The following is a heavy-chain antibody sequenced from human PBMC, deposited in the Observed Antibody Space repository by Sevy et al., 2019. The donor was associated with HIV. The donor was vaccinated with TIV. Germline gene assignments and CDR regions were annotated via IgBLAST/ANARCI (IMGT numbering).Heavy chain of an antibody. CDR3: ARPRANYVDHYFFYAMDV. V-gene: IGHV3-30-3*01. J-gene: IGHJ6*02. D-gene: IGHD4-17*01. Sequence: GGSLRLSCTASEFAFTNYYVMHWVRQAPGKGLEWVALISYDGSDKFYADSVKGRFTITRDNFKNTLYLQMNGLTTEDTAVYYCARPRANYVDHYFFYAMDVWGQGTTVTVSS. CDR2: ISYDGSDK. CDR1: EFAFTNYY.